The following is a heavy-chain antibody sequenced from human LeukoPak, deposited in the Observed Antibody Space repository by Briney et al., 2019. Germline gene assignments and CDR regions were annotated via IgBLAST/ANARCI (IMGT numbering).Heavy chain of an antibody. CDR3: ASITYYYDSSGYVKGDYFDY. CDR1: GYSISSGYY. CDR2: IYHSGST. D-gene: IGHD3-22*01. J-gene: IGHJ4*02. Sequence: PSETLSLTCAVSGYSISSGYYWGWIRQPPGKGLEGFGSIYHSGSTYYNQSLKSRVTISVDTSKNQLSLKLSSVRAADTAVYYCASITYYYDSSGYVKGDYFDYWGQGTLVTVSS. V-gene: IGHV4-38-2*01.